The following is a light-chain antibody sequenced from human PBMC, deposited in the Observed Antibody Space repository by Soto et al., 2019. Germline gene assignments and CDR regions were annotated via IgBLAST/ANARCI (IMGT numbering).Light chain of an antibody. Sequence: EIAMTQSPATLSVSPGETASLSCRASQSVNISLAWYQHKPGQAPRLFIFRASTRATGIPARFSGSGSGTDFTLTISSLQSEDFAVYYCQQYNIWPPAFGQGTRLEIK. CDR3: QQYNIWPPA. CDR1: QSVNIS. CDR2: RAS. V-gene: IGKV3-15*01. J-gene: IGKJ5*01.